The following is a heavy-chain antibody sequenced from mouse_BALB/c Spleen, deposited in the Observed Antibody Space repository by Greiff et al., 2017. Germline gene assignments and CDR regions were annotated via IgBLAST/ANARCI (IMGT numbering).Heavy chain of an antibody. Sequence: EVQLQQSGPELVKPGASVKISCKASGYTFTDYNMHWVKQSHGKSLEWIGYIYPYNGGTGYNQKFKSKATLTVDNSSSTAYMELRSLTSEDSAVYYCARSSHRYFPWFAYWGQGTLVTVSA. CDR3: ARSSHRYFPWFAY. V-gene: IGHV1S29*02. D-gene: IGHD2-14*01. J-gene: IGHJ3*01. CDR1: GYTFTDYN. CDR2: IYPYNGGT.